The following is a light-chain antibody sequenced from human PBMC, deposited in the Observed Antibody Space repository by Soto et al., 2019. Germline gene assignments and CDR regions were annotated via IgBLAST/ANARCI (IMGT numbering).Light chain of an antibody. CDR3: NSYTTSTSFV. V-gene: IGLV2-14*01. CDR2: DVT. Sequence: ALTQPASVSGSPGQSITISCTGTSNDIATYNFVSWYQQHPGKAPKLLIYDVTSRPSGVSDRFSGSKSGSTASLTISGLQAEDEADYYCNSYTTSTSFVFGTGTKVTVL. J-gene: IGLJ1*01. CDR1: SNDIATYNF.